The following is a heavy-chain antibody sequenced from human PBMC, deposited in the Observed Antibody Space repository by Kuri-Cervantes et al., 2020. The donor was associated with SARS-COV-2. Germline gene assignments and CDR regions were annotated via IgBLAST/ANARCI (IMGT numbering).Heavy chain of an antibody. Sequence: ASVKVSCKASGYTFTNYYIHWVRRAPGQGLEWMGIINPGGGATTYAQKFQGRVTMTRDTSTSTVYMELSSLRSEDTAVYFCARDGRDGYNREFLTDWGQGTLVTVSS. CDR2: INPGGGAT. D-gene: IGHD5-24*01. V-gene: IGHV1-46*01. J-gene: IGHJ4*02. CDR3: ARDGRDGYNREFLTD. CDR1: GYTFTNYY.